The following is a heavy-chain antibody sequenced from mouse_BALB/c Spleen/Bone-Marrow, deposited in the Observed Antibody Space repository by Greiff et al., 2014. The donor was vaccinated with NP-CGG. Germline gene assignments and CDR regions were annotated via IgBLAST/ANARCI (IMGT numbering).Heavy chain of an antibody. D-gene: IGHD4-1*01. CDR3: ARTPNWDCGAWCAY. V-gene: IGHV2-6-7*01. CDR2: IWADGSI. Sequence: VQLVESGPGLVAPSQSLSITCTVSGFSLTGYGVNWVRQPPGKGLEWLGIIWADGSIDYNSALKSRLSISKDNSKGQVFLKKSSRQTADTARFYCARTPNWDCGAWCAYWGQGILVTVSA. J-gene: IGHJ3*01. CDR1: GFSLTGYG.